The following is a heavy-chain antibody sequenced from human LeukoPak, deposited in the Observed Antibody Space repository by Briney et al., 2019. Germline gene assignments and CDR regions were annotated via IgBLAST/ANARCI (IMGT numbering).Heavy chain of an antibody. CDR2: IYYSGST. CDR1: GGSISSHY. V-gene: IGHV4-59*11. J-gene: IGHJ4*02. CDR3: ARLQQLVFDY. D-gene: IGHD6-13*01. Sequence: SETPSLTCTVSGGSISSHYWTWIRQPPGKGLEWIGYIYYSGSTNYNPSLKSRVTISVDTSKNQFSLKLSSVTAADTAVYYCARLQQLVFDYWGQGTLVTVSS.